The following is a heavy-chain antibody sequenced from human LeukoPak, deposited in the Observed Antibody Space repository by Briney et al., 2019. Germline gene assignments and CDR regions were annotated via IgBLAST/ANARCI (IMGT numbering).Heavy chain of an antibody. D-gene: IGHD2-21*01. V-gene: IGHV1-69*02. Sequence: SVKVSCKASGGTFSSYTISWVRQAPGPGLEWMGRIIPILGIANYAQKFQGRVTITADKSTSTAYMELSSLRSEDTALYYGARAGDYYYYYMDVWGKGTTVTVSS. CDR1: GGTFSSYT. CDR3: ARAGDYYYYYMDV. CDR2: IIPILGIA. J-gene: IGHJ6*03.